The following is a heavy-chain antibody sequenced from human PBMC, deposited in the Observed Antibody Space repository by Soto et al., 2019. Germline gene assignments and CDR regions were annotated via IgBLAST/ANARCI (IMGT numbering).Heavy chain of an antibody. Sequence: SVKVSCKASGFTFRSSSVQWVRQARGQRLEWIGWIVVASANANYAQKFQERVTITRDMSTSTAYMQLSSLRSEDTAAYYCEAGGTAVPLVRSSYYSYCGMEVWGQGTTLTVFS. CDR3: EAGGTAVPLVRSSYYSYCGMEV. D-gene: IGHD6-19*01. CDR1: GFTFRSSS. V-gene: IGHV1-58*01. J-gene: IGHJ6*02. CDR2: IVVASANA.